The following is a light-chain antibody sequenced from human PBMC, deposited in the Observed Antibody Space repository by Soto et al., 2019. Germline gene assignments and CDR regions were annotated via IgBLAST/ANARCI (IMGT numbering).Light chain of an antibody. CDR2: GSS. CDR1: QGIRND. Sequence: EIRVTQSPAALSLSVGERVTLTCRASQGIRNDLGWYQQKPGKAPKRLIYGSSSLPSGVPARFSGSGSGTEFILTISSLQPEDSATYYCLQHHSLPRTFGEGTKVDI. CDR3: LQHHSLPRT. V-gene: IGKV1-17*01. J-gene: IGKJ4*02.